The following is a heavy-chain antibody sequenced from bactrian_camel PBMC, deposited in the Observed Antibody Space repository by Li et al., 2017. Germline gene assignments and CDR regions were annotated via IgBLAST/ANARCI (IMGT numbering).Heavy chain of an antibody. J-gene: IGHJ4*01. CDR3: AARKVDSYSEFDPAGFRW. Sequence: QVQLVESGGGSVQAGGSLRLSCSYSGNLANINVIGWFRQTPGKEREGIATVYTGGMWSHVADSVKGRFTISKDNAKNTLYLQMNRLKPEDTAMYYCAARKVDSYSEFDPAGFRWWGQGTQVTVS. CDR2: VYTGGMWS. V-gene: IGHV3S54*01. CDR1: GNLANINV. D-gene: IGHD4*01.